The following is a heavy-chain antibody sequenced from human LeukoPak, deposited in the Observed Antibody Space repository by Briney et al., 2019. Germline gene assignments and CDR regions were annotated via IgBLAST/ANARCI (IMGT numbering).Heavy chain of an antibody. CDR3: ARDLPDY. CDR2: IEQDGSER. CDR1: GFTLSKFL. J-gene: IGHJ4*02. Sequence: PPGGGPRLSCVASGFTLSKFLMTSGRPAPRKGLEWVANIEQDGSERFYVDSVKGRFTISRDNAKNALYLQMNSLRAEDTAVYYCARDLPDYWGQGTLVTVSS. V-gene: IGHV3-7*01.